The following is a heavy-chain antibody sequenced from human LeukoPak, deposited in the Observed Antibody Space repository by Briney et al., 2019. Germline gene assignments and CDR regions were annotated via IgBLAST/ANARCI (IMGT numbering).Heavy chain of an antibody. CDR1: VFNFSTSA. J-gene: IGHJ4*02. CDR2: ISGSDAST. Sequence: RGSLRLSCAASVFNFSTSAMSWVRQAPGKGLDWVSSISGSDASTYYEDSVKGRFTISRDNSKNTLFLQMNSLRADDTALYYCAKRSSGSWCFDSWGQGTLVTVSS. CDR3: AKRSSGSWCFDS. D-gene: IGHD6-13*01. V-gene: IGHV3-23*01.